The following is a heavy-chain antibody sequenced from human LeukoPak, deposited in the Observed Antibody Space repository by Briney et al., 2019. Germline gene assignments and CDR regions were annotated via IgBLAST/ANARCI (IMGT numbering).Heavy chain of an antibody. Sequence: GESLKISCKGSGYSFTSYWIGWVRQMPGKGLEWMGIIYPGDSDTRYSPSFQGQVTISADKSISTAYLQWSRLKASDTAMYYCARPLRYCSSTSCRGSAFDYWGQGTLVTVSS. V-gene: IGHV5-51*01. CDR2: IYPGDSDT. CDR1: GYSFTSYW. D-gene: IGHD2-2*01. J-gene: IGHJ4*02. CDR3: ARPLRYCSSTSCRGSAFDY.